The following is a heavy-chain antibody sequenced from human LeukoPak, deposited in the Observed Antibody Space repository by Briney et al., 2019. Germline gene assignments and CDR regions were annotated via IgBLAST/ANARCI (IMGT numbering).Heavy chain of an antibody. CDR1: GFTFSNAW. Sequence: GGSLRLSCAASGFTFSNAWMNWVRQAAGKGLEWVGRIKSKTDGGTTDYAAPVKGRFTISRDDSKNTLYLQMNSLKTEDTAVYYCTTDWSDGPILFDIWGQGTMVTVSS. D-gene: IGHD2-8*01. V-gene: IGHV3-15*07. CDR2: IKSKTDGGTT. CDR3: TTDWSDGPILFDI. J-gene: IGHJ3*02.